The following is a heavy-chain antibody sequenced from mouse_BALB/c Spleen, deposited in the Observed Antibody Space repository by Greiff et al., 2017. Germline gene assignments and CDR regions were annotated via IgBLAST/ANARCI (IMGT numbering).Heavy chain of an antibody. V-gene: IGHV2-2*02. CDR2: IWSGGST. J-gene: IGHJ1*01. D-gene: IGHD2-1*01. CDR3: ARDIYGNYWYFDV. Sequence: QVQLQQSGPGLVQPSQSLSITCTVSGFSLTSYGVHWVRQSPGKGLEWLGVIWSGGSTDYNAAFISRLSISKDNSKSQVFFKMNSLQANDTAIYYCARDIYGNYWYFDVWGAGTTVTVSS. CDR1: GFSLTSYG.